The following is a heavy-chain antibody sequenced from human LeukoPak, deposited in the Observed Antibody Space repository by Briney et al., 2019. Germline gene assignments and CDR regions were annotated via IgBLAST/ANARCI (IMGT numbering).Heavy chain of an antibody. CDR3: VRELNGISDY. CDR1: GGSITNDNYH. CDR2: IYYNGAT. D-gene: IGHD2-8*01. V-gene: IGHV4-39*07. Sequence: SETLSLTCTVSGGSITNDNYHWAWIRQPPGRGLEWIASIYYNGATNYKPSLKNLVTISVDAPKNQFSLRLTSVTAADTALYYCVRELNGISDYWGRGTLVTVSS. J-gene: IGHJ4*02.